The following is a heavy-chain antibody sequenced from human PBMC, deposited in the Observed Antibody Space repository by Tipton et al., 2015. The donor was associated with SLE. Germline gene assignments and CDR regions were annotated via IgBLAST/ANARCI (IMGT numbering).Heavy chain of an antibody. Sequence: GLVKPSETLSLTCTVSGGSISSGNYFWGWIRQPPGKGLEWIGSMHYSGSTYNNPSLKSRVTISVDTSKNQFSLKLNSVTAADTAVYYCARHYYDKSGNYPPGEFWGQGTLVTVPS. CDR2: MHYSGST. D-gene: IGHD3-22*01. J-gene: IGHJ4*02. CDR1: GGSISSGNYF. CDR3: ARHYYDKSGNYPPGEF. V-gene: IGHV4-39*07.